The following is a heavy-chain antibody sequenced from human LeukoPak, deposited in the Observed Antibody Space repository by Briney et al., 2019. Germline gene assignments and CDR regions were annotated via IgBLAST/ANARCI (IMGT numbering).Heavy chain of an antibody. CDR1: GGSISSYY. CDR3: ARDLRGSGSYYYYYYGMDV. D-gene: IGHD3-10*01. CDR2: IYYSGST. Sequence: SETLSLTCTVSGGSISSYYWSWIRQPPGKGLEWIGYIYYSGSTNYNPSLKSRVTMSVDTSKNQFSLKLSSVTAADTAVYYCARDLRGSGSYYYYYYGMDVWGQGTTVTVSS. V-gene: IGHV4-59*01. J-gene: IGHJ6*02.